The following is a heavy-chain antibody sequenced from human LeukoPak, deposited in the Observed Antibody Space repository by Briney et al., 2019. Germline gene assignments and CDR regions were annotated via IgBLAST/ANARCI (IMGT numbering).Heavy chain of an antibody. D-gene: IGHD2-15*01. Sequence: ASVKVSCKASGYTFTGYYMHWGRQAPGQGLEWMGWINPNSGGTNYAQKFQGRVTMTRDTSISTAYMELSRLRSDDTAVYYCARDNGYCSGGSCYIISGYSYGIDYWGQGTLVTVSS. CDR3: ARDNGYCSGGSCYIISGYSYGIDY. V-gene: IGHV1-2*02. CDR1: GYTFTGYY. CDR2: INPNSGGT. J-gene: IGHJ4*02.